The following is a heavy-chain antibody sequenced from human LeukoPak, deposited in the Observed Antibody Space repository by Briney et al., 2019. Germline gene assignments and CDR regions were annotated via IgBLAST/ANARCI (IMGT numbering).Heavy chain of an antibody. CDR1: GGTFSSYA. Sequence: ASVKVSCKASGGTFSSYAISWVRQALGQGLEWMGGIIPIFGTANYAQKFQGRVTITADESTSTAYMELSSLRSEDTAVYYCARGRGYSYEQSYYFDYWGQGTLVTVSS. CDR2: IIPIFGTA. CDR3: ARGRGYSYEQSYYFDY. D-gene: IGHD5-18*01. J-gene: IGHJ4*02. V-gene: IGHV1-69*13.